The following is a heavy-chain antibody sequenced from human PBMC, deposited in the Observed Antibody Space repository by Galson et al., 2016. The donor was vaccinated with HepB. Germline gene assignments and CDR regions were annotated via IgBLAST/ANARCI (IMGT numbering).Heavy chain of an antibody. Sequence: SLRLSCAASGFTFSSYGMHWVRQAPGKGLEWVAVIWYDGGDRYYADSVKGRFTISRDNSENTLSLQMNSLRSEDTAVYYCAREAAGVSDSFDIWGQGILVTVSS. CDR1: GFTFSSYG. J-gene: IGHJ4*02. CDR3: AREAAGVSDSFDI. CDR2: IWYDGGDR. D-gene: IGHD6-13*01. V-gene: IGHV3-33*01.